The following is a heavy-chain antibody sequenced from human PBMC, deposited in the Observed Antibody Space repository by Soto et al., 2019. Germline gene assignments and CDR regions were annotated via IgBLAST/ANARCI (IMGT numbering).Heavy chain of an antibody. CDR1: GFTFSSYG. CDR3: ARPVGSNYYYYGMDV. D-gene: IGHD3-16*01. CDR2: IWYDGSNK. V-gene: IGHV3-33*01. Sequence: VGSLRLSCAASGFTFSSYGMHWVRQAPGKGLEWVAVIWYDGSNKYYADSVKGRFTISRDNSKNTLYLQMNSLRAEDTAVYYCARPVGSNYYYYGMDVWGQGTTVTVSS. J-gene: IGHJ6*02.